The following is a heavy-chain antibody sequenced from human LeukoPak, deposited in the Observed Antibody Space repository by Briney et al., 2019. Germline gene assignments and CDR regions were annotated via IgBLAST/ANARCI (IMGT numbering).Heavy chain of an antibody. Sequence: SETLSLTCTVSVGSISSDFWSWIRQPAGKGLEWIGRIYTSGSTNYNPSLKSRVTMSVDTSKKEFSLKLRSLTAADTAVYYCARGDDFDIWGHGTMVTVSS. CDR3: ARGDDFDI. CDR2: IYTSGST. V-gene: IGHV4-4*07. CDR1: VGSISSDF. J-gene: IGHJ3*02.